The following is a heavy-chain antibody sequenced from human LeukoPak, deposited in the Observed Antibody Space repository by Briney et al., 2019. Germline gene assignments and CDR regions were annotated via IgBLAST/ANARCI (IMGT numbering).Heavy chain of an antibody. CDR1: GYTFTGYY. D-gene: IGHD6-19*01. V-gene: IGHV1-2*02. CDR3: ASLPYSSGWFDY. Sequence: ASVKVSCKASGYTFTGYYMHWVRQAPGQGLEWMGWINPNSGGTYYAQKFQGRVTMTRDTSISTAYMELSRLRSDDTAVYYCASLPYSSGWFDYWGQGTLVTVSS. CDR2: INPNSGGT. J-gene: IGHJ4*02.